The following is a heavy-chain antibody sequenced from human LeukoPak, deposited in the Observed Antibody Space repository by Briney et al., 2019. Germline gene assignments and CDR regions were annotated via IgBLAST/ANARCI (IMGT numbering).Heavy chain of an antibody. CDR1: GGSISSGSYY. Sequence: SETLSLTCTVSGGSISSGSYYWSWIRQPAGKVLEWIGRIYTSGSTNYNPSLKSRVTISVDTSKNQFSLKLSSVTAADTAVYYCAREKGYYYDSSGYHPIDYWGQGTLVTVSS. D-gene: IGHD3-22*01. CDR3: AREKGYYYDSSGYHPIDY. CDR2: IYTSGST. V-gene: IGHV4-61*02. J-gene: IGHJ4*02.